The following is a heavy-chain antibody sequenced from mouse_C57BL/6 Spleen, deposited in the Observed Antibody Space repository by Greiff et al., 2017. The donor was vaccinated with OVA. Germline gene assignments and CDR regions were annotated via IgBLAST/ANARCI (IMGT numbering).Heavy chain of an antibody. CDR1: GFSLTSYG. D-gene: IGHD2-12*01. V-gene: IGHV2-2*01. Sequence: QVQLQQSGPGLVQPSQSLSITCTVSGFSLTSYGVHWVRQSPGKGLEWLGVIWSGGSNDYNAAFISRLSISKDNSKSQVFFKLNSLQADDTAIYSCARSYSFDYWGQGTTLTASS. CDR2: IWSGGSN. CDR3: ARSYSFDY. J-gene: IGHJ2*01.